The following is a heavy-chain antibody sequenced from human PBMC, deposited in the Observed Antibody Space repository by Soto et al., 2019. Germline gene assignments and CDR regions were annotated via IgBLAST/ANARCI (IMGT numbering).Heavy chain of an antibody. CDR1: GFTFSSYA. Sequence: GGSLRLSCAASGFTFSSYAMSWVRQAPGKGLEWVSAISGSGGSTYYADSVKGRFTISRDNSKNTLYLQMNSLRAEDTAVYYCARPGSGSTIGGGYYYYGMDVWGQGTTVTSP. CDR3: ARPGSGSTIGGGYYYYGMDV. D-gene: IGHD6-19*01. J-gene: IGHJ6*02. CDR2: ISGSGGST. V-gene: IGHV3-23*01.